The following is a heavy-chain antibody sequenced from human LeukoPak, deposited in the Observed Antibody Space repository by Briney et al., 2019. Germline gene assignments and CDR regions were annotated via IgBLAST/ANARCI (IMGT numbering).Heavy chain of an antibody. CDR2: IKQDGAEK. V-gene: IGHV3-7*01. CDR1: GFRFGDYW. D-gene: IGHD1-26*01. Sequence: PGGPLRLSCAASGFRFGDYWMTWARHIPGKGLEWVPNIKQDGAEKHYAESVEGRFIISRDNAKNSLYLEMDSLKVEDTAVYYCARVGAWDLQRVFEYWGQGTLVTVSS. CDR3: ARVGAWDLQRVFEY. J-gene: IGHJ4*02.